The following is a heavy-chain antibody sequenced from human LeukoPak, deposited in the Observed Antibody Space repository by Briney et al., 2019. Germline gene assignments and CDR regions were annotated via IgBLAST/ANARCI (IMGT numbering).Heavy chain of an antibody. CDR3: ARELHSGSYYFDY. D-gene: IGHD1-26*01. Sequence: SETLSLTCTVSGGSISSYDWSWIRQPAGKGLEWIGRIDISGSSEYNPSLKSRLTMSVDTSKNRFSLKLTSVTAADTAVYYCARELHSGSYYFDYWGQGTLVTVSS. J-gene: IGHJ4*02. CDR2: IDISGSS. CDR1: GGSISSYD. V-gene: IGHV4-4*07.